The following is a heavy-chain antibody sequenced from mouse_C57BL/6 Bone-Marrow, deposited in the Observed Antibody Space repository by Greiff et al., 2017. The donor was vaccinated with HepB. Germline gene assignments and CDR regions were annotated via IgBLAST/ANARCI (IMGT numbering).Heavy chain of an antibody. CDR1: GYTFTSYG. V-gene: IGHV1-81*01. D-gene: IGHD1-1*01. J-gene: IGHJ3*01. CDR2: IYPRSGNT. Sequence: QVQLKESGAELARPGASVKLSCKASGYTFTSYGISWVKQSTGQGLEWIGEIYPRSGNTYYNEKFKGKATLTADKSSSTAYMELRSLTSEDSAVYFCARELRSLYGSSPWFAYWGQGTLVTVSA. CDR3: ARELRSLYGSSPWFAY.